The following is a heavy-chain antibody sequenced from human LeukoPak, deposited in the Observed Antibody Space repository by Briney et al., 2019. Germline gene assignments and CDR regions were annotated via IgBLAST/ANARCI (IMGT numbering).Heavy chain of an antibody. CDR3: ARTSVYYYDSSGYYDY. J-gene: IGHJ4*02. Sequence: GGSLRLSCAASGFTFSSNYMSWVRQAPGKGLEWVSVIYSGGSTYYADSVKGRFTISRDNSKNTLYLQMNSLRAEDTAVYYCARTSVYYYDSSGYYDYWGQGTLVTVSS. CDR1: GFTFSSNY. CDR2: IYSGGST. V-gene: IGHV3-53*01. D-gene: IGHD3-22*01.